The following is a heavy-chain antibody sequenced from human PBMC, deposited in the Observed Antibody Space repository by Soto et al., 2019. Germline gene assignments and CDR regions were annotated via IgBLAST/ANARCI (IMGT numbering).Heavy chain of an antibody. CDR1: GGTFSSYA. CDR3: ARDRDGYPGYFEY. V-gene: IGHV1-69*13. D-gene: IGHD5-12*01. J-gene: IGHJ4*02. CDR2: IIPIFGTA. Sequence: SVKVSCKASGGTFSSYAISWVRQAPGQGLEWMGGIIPIFGTANYAQKFQGRVTITADESTSTAYMELSSLRSEDTAVYYCARDRDGYPGYFEYWGQGTLVTVSS.